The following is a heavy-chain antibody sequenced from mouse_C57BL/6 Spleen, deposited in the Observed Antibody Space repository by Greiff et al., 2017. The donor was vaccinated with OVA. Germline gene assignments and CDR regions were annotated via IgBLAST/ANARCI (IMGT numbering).Heavy chain of an antibody. Sequence: EVKLVESGGGLVKPGGSLKLSCAASGFTFSSYAMSWVRQTPEKRLEWVATISDGGSYTYYPDNVKGRFTISRDNAKNNLYLQMSHLKSEDTAMYYCARDSSYYYGSSYWYFDVWGTGTTVTVSS. D-gene: IGHD1-1*01. CDR1: GFTFSSYA. CDR2: ISDGGSYT. J-gene: IGHJ1*03. V-gene: IGHV5-4*01. CDR3: ARDSSYYYGSSYWYFDV.